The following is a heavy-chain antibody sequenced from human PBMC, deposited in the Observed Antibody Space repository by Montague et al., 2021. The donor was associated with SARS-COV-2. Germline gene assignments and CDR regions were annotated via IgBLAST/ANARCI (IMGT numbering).Heavy chain of an antibody. J-gene: IGHJ4*02. CDR3: ARSGDPGITVTYLY. Sequence: SETRSLTCTFSGGSISTIVNFWGWIRQPPGKGLEWIGSISYTGSTYHNPSLKSRVTMSVDTSKNQFSLKLNSVTAADTAVYYCARSGDPGITVTYLYWGQGTLVTVSS. V-gene: IGHV4-39*07. D-gene: IGHD4-11*01. CDR2: ISYTGST. CDR1: GGSISTIVNF.